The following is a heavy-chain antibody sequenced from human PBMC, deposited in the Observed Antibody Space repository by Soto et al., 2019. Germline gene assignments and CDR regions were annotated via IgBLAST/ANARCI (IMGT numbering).Heavy chain of an antibody. J-gene: IGHJ4*02. D-gene: IGHD1-1*01. CDR3: AHSLAWKSATLDY. Sequence: QITLKESGPTLVQPTQTLTLTCAFSGFSLTSSGVAVGWVRQPPGRALEWLALIYWDDDKRSSPSLKSRLTIPEDTSKNQVVLTKTNMDPVDKATYYCAHSLAWKSATLDYWGQGTLVTVSS. CDR1: GFSLTSSGVA. V-gene: IGHV2-5*02. CDR2: IYWDDDK.